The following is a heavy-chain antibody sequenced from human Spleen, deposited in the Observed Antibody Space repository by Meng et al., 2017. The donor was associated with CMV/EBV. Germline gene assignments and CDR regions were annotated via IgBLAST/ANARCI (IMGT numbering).Heavy chain of an antibody. CDR1: GFTFSSYW. CDR3: ARGDFWSGYYGY. Sequence: GESLKISCAASGFTFSSYWMHWVRQAPGKGLVWVPRINEDGSAPSYVDSVKGRFTISRDNAKNTLYLQMNSLRAEDTTVYYCARGDFWSGYYGYWGQGTLVTVSS. V-gene: IGHV3-74*01. D-gene: IGHD3-3*01. CDR2: INEDGSAP. J-gene: IGHJ4*02.